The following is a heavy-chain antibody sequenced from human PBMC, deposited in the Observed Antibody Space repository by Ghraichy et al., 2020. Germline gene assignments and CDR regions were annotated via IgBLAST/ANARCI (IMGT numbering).Heavy chain of an antibody. V-gene: IGHV4-61*01. CDR2: IYYSGST. CDR1: GGSVSSGSYY. Sequence: SETLSLTCTVSGGSVSSGSYYWSWIRQPPGKGLEWIGYIYYSGSTNYNPSLKSRVTISRDTSTNQFSLKLTSVTAADTAVYYCARDLRYYYDSRGLGGFDPWGQGILVTVSS. D-gene: IGHD3-22*01. J-gene: IGHJ5*02. CDR3: ARDLRYYYDSRGLGGFDP.